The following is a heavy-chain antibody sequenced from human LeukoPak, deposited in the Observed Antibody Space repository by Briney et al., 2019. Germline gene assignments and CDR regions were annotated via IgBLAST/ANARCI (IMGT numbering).Heavy chain of an antibody. CDR2: ISSSGSTI. V-gene: IGHV3-48*03. Sequence: GGSLRLSCAASGFTFSSYEMNWVRQAPGKWLEGGSYISSSGSTIYYADSVKGRFTISRDNAKNSLYLQMNSLRAEDTAVYYCARAPRKGDGYNARGGFDYWGQGTLVTVSS. CDR1: GFTFSSYE. D-gene: IGHD5-24*01. CDR3: ARAPRKGDGYNARGGFDY. J-gene: IGHJ4*02.